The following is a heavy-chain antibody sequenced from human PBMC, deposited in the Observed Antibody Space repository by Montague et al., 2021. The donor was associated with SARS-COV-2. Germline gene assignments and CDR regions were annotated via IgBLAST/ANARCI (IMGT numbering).Heavy chain of an antibody. CDR1: GGSISNYY. V-gene: IGHV4-59*01. D-gene: IGHD3-3*01. CDR3: ARARGGTIFGVIAAYYGMDI. J-gene: IGHJ6*02. CDR2: MYYSGST. Sequence: SETLSLTCTVSGGSISNYYWSWIWQSPGKGLEWIAYMYYSGSTKYNPSLKSRATISVDTSKNQFSLTLSSMTAADTAVYYCARARGGTIFGVIAAYYGMDIWGQGTTVTVS.